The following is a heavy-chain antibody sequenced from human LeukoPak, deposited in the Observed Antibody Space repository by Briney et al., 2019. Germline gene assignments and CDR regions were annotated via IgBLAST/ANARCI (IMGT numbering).Heavy chain of an antibody. CDR3: ARDIYSGYDRRFDY. D-gene: IGHD5-12*01. V-gene: IGHV1-18*04. Sequence: ASVKVSCKASGYTFTSYYMHWVRQAPGQGLEWMGWISAYNGNTNYAQKLQGRVTMTTDTSTSTAYMELRSLRSDDTAVYYCARDIYSGYDRRFDYWGQGTLVTVSS. CDR1: GYTFTSYY. CDR2: ISAYNGNT. J-gene: IGHJ4*02.